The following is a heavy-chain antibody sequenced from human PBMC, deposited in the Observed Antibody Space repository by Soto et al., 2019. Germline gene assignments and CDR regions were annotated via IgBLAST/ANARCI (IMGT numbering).Heavy chain of an antibody. D-gene: IGHD2-15*01. CDR1: GGTFSSYA. CDR2: IIPIFGTA. J-gene: IGHJ6*02. Sequence: RASVKVSCKASGGTFSSYAISWVRQAPGQGLEWMGGIIPIFGTANYAQKFQGRVTITADESTSTAYMELSSLRSEDTAVYYCARDTSPLDCSGGSCSYYYYYGMDVWGQGTTVTVSS. CDR3: ARDTSPLDCSGGSCSYYYYYGMDV. V-gene: IGHV1-69*13.